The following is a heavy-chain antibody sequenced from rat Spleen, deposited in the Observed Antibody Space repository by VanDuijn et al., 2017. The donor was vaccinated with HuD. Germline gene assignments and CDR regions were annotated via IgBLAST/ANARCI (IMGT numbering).Heavy chain of an antibody. J-gene: IGHJ2*01. CDR3: TTGYYDGYYLVFDY. Sequence: EVQLVESGGGLVQPGRSLKLSCVASGFTFSDYNMAWVRQAPKKGLEWVATIIYDGTKTHYRDSVRGRFNISRDNAKSSLYLQMDSLRSEDTATYYCTTGYYDGYYLVFDYWGQGVMVTVSS. CDR1: GFTFSDYN. V-gene: IGHV5S10*01. D-gene: IGHD1-12*03. CDR2: IIYDGTKT.